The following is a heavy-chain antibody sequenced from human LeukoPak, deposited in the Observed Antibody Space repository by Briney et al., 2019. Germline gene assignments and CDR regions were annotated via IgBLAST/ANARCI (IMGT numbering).Heavy chain of an antibody. CDR3: ARPKTIVGATSAFDI. CDR2: IYYSGST. D-gene: IGHD1-26*01. Sequence: SETLSLTCTVSGGSINSSSYYWGWIRQPPGKGLEWIGSIYYSGSTYYNPSLKSRVTISVDTSKNQFSLKLSSVTAADTAVYYCARPKTIVGATSAFDIWGQGTMVTVSS. CDR1: GGSINSSSYY. V-gene: IGHV4-39*01. J-gene: IGHJ3*02.